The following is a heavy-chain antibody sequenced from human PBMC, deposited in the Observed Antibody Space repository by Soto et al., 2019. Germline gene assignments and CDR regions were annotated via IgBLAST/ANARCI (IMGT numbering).Heavy chain of an antibody. Sequence: EVQLVESGGGVVRPGGSLRLSCAASGFTFDDHGMTWVRQAPGKGLEWVSDITWNGATTGYADSVKGRFTISRDNAKNSLYLQMNSLRVEDTALYYCARDGGVVVAVDAFDVWGQGTMVTVSS. J-gene: IGHJ3*01. D-gene: IGHD6-19*01. CDR3: ARDGGVVVAVDAFDV. CDR1: GFTFDDHG. CDR2: ITWNGATT. V-gene: IGHV3-20*04.